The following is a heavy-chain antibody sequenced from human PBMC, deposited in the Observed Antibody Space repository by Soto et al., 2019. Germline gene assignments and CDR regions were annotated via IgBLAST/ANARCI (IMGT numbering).Heavy chain of an antibody. J-gene: IGHJ6*03. CDR2: ISAYNGNT. CDR3: ARVRERITIFGVVIPSYYYYMDV. CDR1: GYTFTSYG. Sequence: ASVKVSCKASGYTFTSYGISWVRQAPGQGLEWMGWISAYNGNTNYAQKLQGRVTMTTDTSTSTAYMELRSLRSDDTAVYYCARVRERITIFGVVIPSYYYYMDVWGKGTTVTVSS. D-gene: IGHD3-3*01. V-gene: IGHV1-18*01.